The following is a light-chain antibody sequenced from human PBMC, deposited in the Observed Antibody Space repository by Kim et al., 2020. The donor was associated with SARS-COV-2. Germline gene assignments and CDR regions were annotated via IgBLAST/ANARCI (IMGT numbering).Light chain of an antibody. CDR1: SLRSYF. J-gene: IGLJ3*02. CDR3: NSRDSSGNHWV. Sequence: ALGQTVRITCQGDSLRSYFPSWYRQKTGQAPVLVIYGENNRPSGIPARFSCSTSGNTASLTITGAQAEDEADYYCNSRDSSGNHWVFGGGTQLTVL. CDR2: GEN. V-gene: IGLV3-19*01.